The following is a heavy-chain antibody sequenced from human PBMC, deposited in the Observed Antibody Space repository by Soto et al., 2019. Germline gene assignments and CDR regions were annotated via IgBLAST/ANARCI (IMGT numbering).Heavy chain of an antibody. V-gene: IGHV3-53*02. CDR1: GFTVSSDS. J-gene: IGHJ6*02. Sequence: EVQLVETGGDLIQPGGSLRLSCAASGFTVSSDSMTWVRQAPGKGLEWISIIYSDNNTDYADSLKGRFSISRDTSKNILSRQMNSLRAEDTAEYYCARHYSAMGVWGQGTTVTVSS. CDR2: IYSDNNT. CDR3: ARHYSAMGV.